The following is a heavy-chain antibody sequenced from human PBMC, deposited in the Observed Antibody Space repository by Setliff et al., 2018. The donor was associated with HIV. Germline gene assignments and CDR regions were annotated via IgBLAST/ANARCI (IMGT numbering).Heavy chain of an antibody. V-gene: IGHV3-74*03. J-gene: IGHJ4*02. Sequence: GGSLRLSCAASGLTLSGYWMHWVRQAPGKGLEWVAHISKMGTTIKYADSVKGRFTISRDDANNTLFLQMNSLRAEDTAVYYCVRAAESHWGPGTLVTVSS. CDR2: ISKMGTTI. CDR1: GLTLSGYW. CDR3: VRAAESH.